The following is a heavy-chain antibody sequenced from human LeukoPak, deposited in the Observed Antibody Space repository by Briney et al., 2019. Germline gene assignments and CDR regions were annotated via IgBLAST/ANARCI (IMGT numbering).Heavy chain of an antibody. J-gene: IGHJ4*02. CDR2: IKQDGSEK. CDR3: ARRGSGWSGHFDY. CDR1: GFTFSSYW. Sequence: GGSLRLSCAASGFTFSSYWMSWVRQAPGKGPEWVANIKQDGSEKYYVDSVKGRFTISRDNAKNSLYLQMNSLRAEDTAVYYCARRGSGWSGHFDYWGQGTLVTVSS. V-gene: IGHV3-7*05. D-gene: IGHD6-19*01.